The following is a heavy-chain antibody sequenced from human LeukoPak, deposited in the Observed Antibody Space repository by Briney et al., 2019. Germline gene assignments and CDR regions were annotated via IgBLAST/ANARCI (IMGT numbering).Heavy chain of an antibody. V-gene: IGHV4-31*03. J-gene: IGHJ3*02. CDR1: GGSISSGGYY. D-gene: IGHD3-10*01. CDR2: IYYSGST. CDR3: ARETGGRYSGAFDI. Sequence: SQTLSLTCTVSGGSISSGGYYWSWIRQHPGKGLEWIGYIYYSGSTYYNPSLKSRVTISLDTSKNHFSLKLSSVTAADTAVYYCARETGGRYSGAFDIRGQGTMVTVSS.